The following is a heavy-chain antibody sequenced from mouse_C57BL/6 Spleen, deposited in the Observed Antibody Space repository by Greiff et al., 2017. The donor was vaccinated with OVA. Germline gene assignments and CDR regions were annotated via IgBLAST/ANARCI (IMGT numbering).Heavy chain of an antibody. J-gene: IGHJ2*01. V-gene: IGHV3-6*01. D-gene: IGHD3-2*02. CDR3: ARDGSSGFH. Sequence: ESGPGLVKPSQSLSLTCSVTGYSITSGYYWNWIRQFPGNKLEWMGYISYDGSNNYNPSLKNRISITRDTSKNQFFLKLNSVTTEDTATYYCARDGSSGFHWGQGTTLTVSS. CDR2: ISYDGSN. CDR1: GYSITSGYY.